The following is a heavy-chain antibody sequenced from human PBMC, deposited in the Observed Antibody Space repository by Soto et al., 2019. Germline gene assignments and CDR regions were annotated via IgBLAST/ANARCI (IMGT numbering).Heavy chain of an antibody. D-gene: IGHD5-12*01. Sequence: QVQLVQSGAEVKKPGSSVKVSCKASGGTFSSYTISWVRQAPGQGLEWMGRIIPILGIANYAQKFQGRVTSKANNSWGAAYVDVRSLSSEDSGVCSCAREVIRYGGYDWETCSDPWGKETRVTVSS. CDR1: GGTFSSYT. CDR3: AREVIRYGGYDWETCSDP. CDR2: IIPILGIA. J-gene: IGHJ5*02. V-gene: IGHV1-69*02.